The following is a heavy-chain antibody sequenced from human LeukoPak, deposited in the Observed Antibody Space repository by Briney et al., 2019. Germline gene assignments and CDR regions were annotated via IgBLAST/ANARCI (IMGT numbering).Heavy chain of an antibody. CDR1: GYTFTGYY. CDR3: ARDVPSYDILTGYFTGVTEPLDY. J-gene: IGHJ4*02. V-gene: IGHV1-2*02. D-gene: IGHD3-9*01. Sequence: GASVKVSCKASGYTFTGYYMHWVRQAPGQGLEWMGWINPNSGGTNYAQKLQGRVTMTTDTSTSTAYMELRSLRSDDTAVYYCARDVPSYDILTGYFTGVTEPLDYWGQGTLVTVSS. CDR2: INPNSGGT.